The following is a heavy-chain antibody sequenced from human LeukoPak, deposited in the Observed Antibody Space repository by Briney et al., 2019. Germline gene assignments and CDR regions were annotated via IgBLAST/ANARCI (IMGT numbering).Heavy chain of an antibody. CDR2: IYSGGST. D-gene: IGHD3-3*01. Sequence: GGSLRLSCAASGFTVSSNYMSWVRQAPGKGLEWVSVIYSGGSTYYADSVKGRFTISRDNSKNALYLQMNSLRAEDTAVYYCARDNFWSGYLAHFDYWGQGTLVTVSS. CDR3: ARDNFWSGYLAHFDY. J-gene: IGHJ4*02. V-gene: IGHV3-53*01. CDR1: GFTVSSNY.